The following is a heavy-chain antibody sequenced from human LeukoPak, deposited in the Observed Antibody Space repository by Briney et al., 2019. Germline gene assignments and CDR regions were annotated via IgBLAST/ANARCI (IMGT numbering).Heavy chain of an antibody. J-gene: IGHJ4*02. CDR3: ARGHDYGDYGDY. CDR1: GFTFDDYG. Sequence: GGSLRLSCAASGFTFDDYGMSWVRQAPGKGLEWVSGINWNGGSTGYADSVKGRFTISRDNAKNSLYLQMNSLRAGDTALYYCARGHDYGDYGDYWGQGTLVTVSS. D-gene: IGHD4-17*01. CDR2: INWNGGST. V-gene: IGHV3-20*04.